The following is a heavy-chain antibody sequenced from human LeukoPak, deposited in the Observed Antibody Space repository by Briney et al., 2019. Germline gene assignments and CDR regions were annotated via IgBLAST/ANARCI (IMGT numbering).Heavy chain of an antibody. J-gene: IGHJ3*02. D-gene: IGHD6-19*01. Sequence: PSETLSLTCTVSGGSISSYYWSWIRQPPGKGLEWIGYIYYSGSTKYNPSLKSRVTISVDTSKNQFSLKLSSVTAADTAVYYCARVIVVAGAFNAFDIWGQGTMVTVSS. CDR2: IYYSGST. CDR3: ARVIVVAGAFNAFDI. CDR1: GGSISSYY. V-gene: IGHV4-59*01.